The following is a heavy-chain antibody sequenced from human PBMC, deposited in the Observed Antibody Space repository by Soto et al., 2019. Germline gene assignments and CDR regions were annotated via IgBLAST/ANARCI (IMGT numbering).Heavy chain of an antibody. J-gene: IGHJ4*02. D-gene: IGHD1-20*01. V-gene: IGHV1-69*13. CDR3: AIHDGITGTGDFYYFDY. Sequence: ASVKVSCKASGGTFSSYAISWVRQAPGQGLEWMGGIIPIFGTANYAQKFQGRVTITADESTSTAYMELSSLRSEDTAVYYCAIHDGITGTGDFYYFDYWGQGTLVTVSA. CDR1: GGTFSSYA. CDR2: IIPIFGTA.